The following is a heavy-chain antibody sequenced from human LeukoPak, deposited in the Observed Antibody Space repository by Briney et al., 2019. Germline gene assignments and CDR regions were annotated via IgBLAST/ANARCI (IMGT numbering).Heavy chain of an antibody. D-gene: IGHD6-19*01. V-gene: IGHV3-7*05. CDR1: GFTFSGYW. CDR2: IKEDGSQR. J-gene: IGHJ4*02. Sequence: GGSLRLSCAASGFTFSGYWMTWVRQAPGKGLEWVANIKEDGSQRYYVDSVEGRFTISRDNSKNTLYLQMNSLRAEDTAVYYCAKVTYSSGWAPFDYWGQGTLVTVSS. CDR3: AKVTYSSGWAPFDY.